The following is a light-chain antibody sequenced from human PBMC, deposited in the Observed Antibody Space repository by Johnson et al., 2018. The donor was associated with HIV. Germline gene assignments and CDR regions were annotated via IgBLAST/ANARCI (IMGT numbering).Light chain of an antibody. CDR2: KND. Sequence: QSVLTQPPSVSAAPGQKVTISCSGTSSNIGNTYISWYQQLPGTAPKLLIYKNDKRPSGIPDRFSGSKSGTSATLAIPGLQTGDEADYYCGAWDASLSTGGVFGTGTKVTVL. J-gene: IGLJ1*01. V-gene: IGLV1-51*02. CDR3: GAWDASLSTGGV. CDR1: SSNIGNTY.